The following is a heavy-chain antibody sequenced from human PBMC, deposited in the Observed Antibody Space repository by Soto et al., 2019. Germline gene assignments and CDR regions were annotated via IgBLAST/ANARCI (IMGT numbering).Heavy chain of an antibody. CDR2: ITSAGGST. J-gene: IGHJ4*02. CDR3: GKERALSGADPFAS. D-gene: IGHD7-27*01. Sequence: EVQLLESGGGLVQPGGSLRLSCAASGFTFSLYGMGWVRQAPGKGLEWVSGITSAGGSTYYADSVKGRFTISRDNPKQTLYLQMNCQRAEGEAGYYWGKERALSGADPFASWGQGKLLTVS. CDR1: GFTFSLYG. V-gene: IGHV3-23*01.